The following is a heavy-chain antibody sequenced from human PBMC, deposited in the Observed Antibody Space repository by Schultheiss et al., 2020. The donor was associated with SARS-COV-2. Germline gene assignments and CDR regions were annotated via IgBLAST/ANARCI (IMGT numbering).Heavy chain of an antibody. CDR3: ARDGYYYYGMDV. J-gene: IGHJ6*02. Sequence: GSLRLSCAASEFTFSDYAMNWVRQAPGKGLEWIGYIYYSGSTNYNPSLKGRVTISVDTSKNQFSLKLSSVTAADTAVYYCARDGYYYYGMDVWGQGTTVTVSS. CDR2: IYYSGST. V-gene: IGHV4-59*01. CDR1: EFTFSDYA.